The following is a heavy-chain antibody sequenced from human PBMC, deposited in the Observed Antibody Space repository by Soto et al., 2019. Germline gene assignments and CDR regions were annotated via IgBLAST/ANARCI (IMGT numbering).Heavy chain of an antibody. CDR1: GFSLSTSGMC. CDR3: ARIPVAVAGIGPSLETSDY. J-gene: IGHJ4*02. Sequence: KSGPTLVNPTQTLTLTCTFSGFSLSTSGMCVSWIRQPPGKALEWLARIDWDDDKYYSTSLKTRLTISKDTSKNQVVLTMTNMDPVDTATYYCARIPVAVAGIGPSLETSDYWGQGTLVTVSS. CDR2: IDWDDDK. V-gene: IGHV2-70*11. D-gene: IGHD6-19*01.